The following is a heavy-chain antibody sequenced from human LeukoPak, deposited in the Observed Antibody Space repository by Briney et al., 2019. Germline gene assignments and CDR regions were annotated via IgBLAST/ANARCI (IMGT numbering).Heavy chain of an antibody. J-gene: IGHJ4*02. CDR2: INQDGGEK. Sequence: GGSLRLSCAAYGFTFSTYWRSWVRQAPGKGLEWVANINQDGGEKNYLDSVEGRFTISRDNAKNALYLQMNSLRTEDTAVYYCARELRGFDYRRQGTVVTVSS. CDR1: GFTFSTYW. CDR3: ARELRGFDY. V-gene: IGHV3-7*01.